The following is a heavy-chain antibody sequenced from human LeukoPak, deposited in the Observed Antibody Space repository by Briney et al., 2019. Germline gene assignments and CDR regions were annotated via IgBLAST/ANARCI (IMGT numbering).Heavy chain of an antibody. CDR3: ARGKRAAAGTDYYGMDV. Sequence: SETLSLTCAVYGGSFSGYYWSWIRQPPGKGLEWIGEINHSGSTNYNPSLKSRVTISVDTSKNQFSLKLSSVTAADTAVYYCARGKRAAAGTDYYGMDVWGQGTTVTVSS. J-gene: IGHJ6*02. V-gene: IGHV4-34*01. CDR1: GGSFSGYY. D-gene: IGHD6-13*01. CDR2: INHSGST.